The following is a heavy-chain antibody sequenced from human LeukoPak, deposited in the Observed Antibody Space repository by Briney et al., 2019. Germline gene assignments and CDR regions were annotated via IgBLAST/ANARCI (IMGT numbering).Heavy chain of an antibody. CDR3: ARDYYDSTYDY. CDR1: GYTFTGYY. D-gene: IGHD3-22*01. CDR2: INPNSGGT. J-gene: IGHJ4*02. Sequence: ASVKVSCKASGYTFTGYYMHWVRQAPGQGLEWMGWINPNSGGTNYAQEFQGRVTMTRDTSISTAYMELSRLRSDDTAVYYCARDYYDSTYDYWGQGTLVTVSS. V-gene: IGHV1-2*02.